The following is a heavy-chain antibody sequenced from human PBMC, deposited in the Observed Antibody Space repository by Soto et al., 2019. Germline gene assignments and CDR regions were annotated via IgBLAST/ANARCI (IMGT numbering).Heavy chain of an antibody. D-gene: IGHD1-1*01. V-gene: IGHV2-26*01. CDR2: IFPNDEE. CDR3: ARILNPSGTTWFDP. CDR1: GFSLSNGRMG. Sequence: QVTLKESGPVLVKPTETLTLTCTVSGFSLSNGRMGVSWIRHPPGKALEWLAHIFPNDEESYSASLKTRLTISKDTSKSQVALTMTNMDPVDTATYFCARILNPSGTTWFDPWGQGTLVTGSS. J-gene: IGHJ5*02.